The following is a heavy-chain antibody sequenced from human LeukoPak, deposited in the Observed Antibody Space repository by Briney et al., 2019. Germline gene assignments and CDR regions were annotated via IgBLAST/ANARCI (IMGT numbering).Heavy chain of an antibody. CDR3: ARVRGLTMGFDY. CDR2: IYHSGST. Sequence: SETLSLTCTVTGGSISSGGYYWSWIRQPPGKGLEWIGYIYHSGSTYYNPSLKSRVTISVDTSKNQFSLKLSSVTAADTAVYYCARVRGLTMGFDYWGQGTLVTVSS. J-gene: IGHJ4*02. V-gene: IGHV4-30-2*01. D-gene: IGHD4/OR15-4a*01. CDR1: GGSISSGGYY.